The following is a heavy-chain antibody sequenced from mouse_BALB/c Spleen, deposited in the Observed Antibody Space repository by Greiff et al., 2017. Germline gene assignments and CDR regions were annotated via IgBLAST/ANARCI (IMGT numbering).Heavy chain of an antibody. CDR3: DRGGYSYMDY. CDR1: GFTFSSFG. V-gene: IGHV5-17*02. J-gene: IGHJ4*01. CDR2: ISSGSGTI. Sequence: EVMLVESGGGLVQPGGSRKLSCAASGFTFSSFGMHWVHQAPEKGLEWVAYISSGSGTIYYADTVKGRFTISRDNPKNTLFLQMTSLTSEDTAMYYCDRGGYSYMDYWGQGTSVTVSS. D-gene: IGHD2-3*01.